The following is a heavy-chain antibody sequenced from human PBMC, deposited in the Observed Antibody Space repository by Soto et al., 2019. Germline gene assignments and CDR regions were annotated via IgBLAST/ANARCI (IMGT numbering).Heavy chain of an antibody. CDR2: INHSGST. CDR3: AKDWREGLPGDAFDI. CDR1: GGPFSGYY. J-gene: IGHJ3*02. Sequence: SETLSLTCAVYGGPFSGYYWSWIRQPPGKGLEWIGEINHSGSTNYNPSLKSRVTISVDTSKNQFSLKLSSVTAADTAVYYCAKDWREGLPGDAFDIWGQGTMVTVSS. V-gene: IGHV4-34*01. D-gene: IGHD3-3*01.